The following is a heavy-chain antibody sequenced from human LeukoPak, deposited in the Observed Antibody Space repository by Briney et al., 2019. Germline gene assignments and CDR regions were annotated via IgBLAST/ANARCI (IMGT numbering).Heavy chain of an antibody. Sequence: PGGSLRLSCAASGITFSSYAMSWVRQAPGKGLEWVSAISGSGGSTYYADSVKGRFTISRDNSKNTLYLQMNSLRAEDTAVYYCAKPYYDILTGHQYYMDVWSKGTTVTVSS. V-gene: IGHV3-23*01. CDR3: AKPYYDILTGHQYYMDV. CDR2: ISGSGGST. D-gene: IGHD3-9*01. J-gene: IGHJ6*03. CDR1: GITFSSYA.